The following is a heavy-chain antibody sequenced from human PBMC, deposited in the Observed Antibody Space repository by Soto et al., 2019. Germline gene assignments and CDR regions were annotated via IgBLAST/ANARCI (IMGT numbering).Heavy chain of an antibody. CDR1: GDSFTSYW. V-gene: IGHV5-51*01. J-gene: IGHJ6*02. CDR3: ARQWVSGWPYYYYYYGMDA. CDR2: IYPGDSDT. Sequence: XESLKISCTGCGDSFTSYWIGWVRQMPGKGLERMGIIYPGDSDTRYSPSFQGQVTISADKSISTAYLQWSSLKASDTAMYYCARQWVSGWPYYYYYYGMDAWGQGTTVTVSS. D-gene: IGHD6-19*01.